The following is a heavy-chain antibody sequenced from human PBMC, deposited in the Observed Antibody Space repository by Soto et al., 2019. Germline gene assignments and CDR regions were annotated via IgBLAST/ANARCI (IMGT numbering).Heavy chain of an antibody. CDR3: ARVGGLRDILTGYYRHYYYYYYMDV. V-gene: IGHV4-34*01. CDR2: INHSGST. CDR1: GGSFSGYY. J-gene: IGHJ6*03. Sequence: QVQLQQWGAGLLKPSETLSLTCAVYGGSFSGYYWSWIRQPPGKGLEWIGEINHSGSTNYNPSLKSRVTISVDTSKNQFSLKLSSVTAADTAVYYCARVGGLRDILTGYYRHYYYYYYMDVWGKGTTVTVSS. D-gene: IGHD3-9*01.